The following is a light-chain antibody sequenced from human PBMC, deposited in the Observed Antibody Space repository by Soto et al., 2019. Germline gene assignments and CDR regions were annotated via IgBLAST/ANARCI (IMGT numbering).Light chain of an antibody. CDR1: QSINKC. J-gene: IGKJ1*01. V-gene: IGKV1-5*03. Sequence: DIQMTQSPSTLSASVGDRVTITCRASQSINKCLAWYQQKPGKAPNLLIYKASTLESGVPSRFSGSASGTEFTLTISSLQPDDFTTYYCQQYNTYPWTFGQGTKVDIK. CDR3: QQYNTYPWT. CDR2: KAS.